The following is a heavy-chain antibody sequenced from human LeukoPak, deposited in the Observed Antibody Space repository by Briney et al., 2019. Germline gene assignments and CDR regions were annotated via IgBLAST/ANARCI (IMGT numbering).Heavy chain of an antibody. CDR2: IKQDGSEK. D-gene: IGHD3-10*01. CDR1: GFTFSSYW. J-gene: IGHJ4*02. V-gene: IGHV3-7*01. Sequence: PGGSLRLSCAASGFTFSSYWMSWVRQAPGKGLEWVANIKQDGSEKYYADSVKGRFTISRDNSKNTLYLQMNSLRAEDTAVYYCVGFPKAVVRGVTYSNYWGQGTLVTVSS. CDR3: VGFPKAVVRGVTYSNY.